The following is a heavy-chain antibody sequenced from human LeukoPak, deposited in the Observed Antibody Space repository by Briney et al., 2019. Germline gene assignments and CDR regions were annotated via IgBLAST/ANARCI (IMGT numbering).Heavy chain of an antibody. V-gene: IGHV1-8*03. CDR1: GYTFTSYD. D-gene: IGHD3-10*01. CDR2: MNPNSGNT. CDR3: AKDLSWSYYYGSGSPL. Sequence: ASVKVSCKASGYTFTSYDINWVRQATGQGLEWMGWMNPNSGNTGCAQKFQGRVTITRNTSISTAYMELSSLRSEDTAVYYCAKDLSWSYYYGSGSPLWGQGTLVTVSS. J-gene: IGHJ4*02.